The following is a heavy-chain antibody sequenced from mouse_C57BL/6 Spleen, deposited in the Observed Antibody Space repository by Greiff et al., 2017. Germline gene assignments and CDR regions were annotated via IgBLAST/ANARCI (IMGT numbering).Heavy chain of an antibody. CDR1: GYTFTDYY. J-gene: IGHJ4*01. Sequence: VQLQQSGPELVKPGASVKISCKASGYTFTDYYMNWVKQSHGKSLEWIGDINPNNGGTSYNQKFKGKATLTVDKSSSTAYMELRSLTSEDSAVYYCARTGITTVVPYAMDYWGQGTSVTVSS. CDR3: ARTGITTVVPYAMDY. V-gene: IGHV1-26*01. CDR2: INPNNGGT. D-gene: IGHD1-1*01.